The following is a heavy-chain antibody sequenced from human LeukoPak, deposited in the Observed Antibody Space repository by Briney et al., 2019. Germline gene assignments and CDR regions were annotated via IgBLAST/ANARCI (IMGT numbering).Heavy chain of an antibody. D-gene: IGHD3-22*01. Sequence: ASVKVSCKASGGTFSSYAISWVRQAPGQGLEWMGGIIPIFGTANYAQKFQGRVTITADESTSTAYMELSSLRSEDTAVYYCARDTAYYYDSSGYNNWFDPWGQGTLVTVSS. CDR1: GGTFSSYA. CDR3: ARDTAYYYDSSGYNNWFDP. V-gene: IGHV1-69*13. CDR2: IIPIFGTA. J-gene: IGHJ5*02.